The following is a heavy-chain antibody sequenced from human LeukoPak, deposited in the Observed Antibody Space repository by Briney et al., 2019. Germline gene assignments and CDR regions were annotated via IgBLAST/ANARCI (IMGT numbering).Heavy chain of an antibody. J-gene: IGHJ5*02. CDR3: ARVRVPAAAFDP. D-gene: IGHD2-2*01. CDR1: GFTLSNYW. CDR2: INSDGSST. Sequence: GGSLGLSCAASGFTLSNYWMHWVRQAPGKGLLWVSRINSDGSSTSYADSVKGRFTISRDNAKNTLYLQMNSLRAEDTAVYYCARVRVPAAAFDPWGQGTLVTVSS. V-gene: IGHV3-74*01.